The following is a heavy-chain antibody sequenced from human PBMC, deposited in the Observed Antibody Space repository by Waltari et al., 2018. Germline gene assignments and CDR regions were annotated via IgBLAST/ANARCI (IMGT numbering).Heavy chain of an antibody. D-gene: IGHD5-18*01. Sequence: EVQLVESGGGLVQPGGSLRLSCAASGFTFSSDWMSWVRQAPGKGLEWVANIKQDGSEKYYVDSVKGRFTISRDNAKNSLYLQMNSLRAEDTAVYYCAREGGYSYGYLDYWGQGTLVTVSS. J-gene: IGHJ4*02. CDR1: GFTFSSDW. CDR3: AREGGYSYGYLDY. V-gene: IGHV3-7*01. CDR2: IKQDGSEK.